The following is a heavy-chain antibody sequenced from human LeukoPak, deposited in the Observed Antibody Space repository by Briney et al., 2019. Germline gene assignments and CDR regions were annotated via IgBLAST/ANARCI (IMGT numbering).Heavy chain of an antibody. J-gene: IGHJ6*02. D-gene: IGHD1-26*01. V-gene: IGHV3-9*01. CDR3: AKEPRGAIYYYGMDV. CDR1: GFTFDDYA. CDR2: ISWNSGSI. Sequence: GRSLRLSCAASGFTFDDYAMHWVRHAPGKGLEWVSGISWNSGSIGYADSVKGRSTISRDNAKNSLYLQMNSLRAEDTALYYCAKEPRGAIYYYGMDVWGQGTTVTVSS.